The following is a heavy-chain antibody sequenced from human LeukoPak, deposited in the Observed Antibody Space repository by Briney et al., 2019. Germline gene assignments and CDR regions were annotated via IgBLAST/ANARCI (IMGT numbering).Heavy chain of an antibody. D-gene: IGHD2-15*01. CDR3: ARNPNLVVVVLPTPSFFDY. CDR2: IYSSGNT. J-gene: IGHJ4*02. V-gene: IGHV4-39*01. CDR1: GDSMSGSDYY. Sequence: SETLSLTCIVSGDSMSGSDYYWGWIRQTPGKGLEWIGSIYSSGNTFYNPSFQSRVTVSVDTSKNQLSLQLTSVTAADAAMYYCARNPNLVVVVLPTPSFFDYWGQGTLVAVSS.